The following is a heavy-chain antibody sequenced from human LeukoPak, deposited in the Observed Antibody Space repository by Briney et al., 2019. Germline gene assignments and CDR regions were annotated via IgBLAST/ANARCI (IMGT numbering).Heavy chain of an antibody. CDR2: INHSGST. Sequence: KTSETLSLTCAVYGGSFSGYYWSWIRQPPGKGLEWIGEINHSGSTNYNPSLKSRVTISVDTSKNQFSLKLSSVTAADTAVYYCARGGRGRGFYYYYYMDVWGKGTTVTVSS. V-gene: IGHV4-34*01. CDR1: GGSFSGYY. D-gene: IGHD5-12*01. J-gene: IGHJ6*03. CDR3: ARGGRGRGFYYYYYMDV.